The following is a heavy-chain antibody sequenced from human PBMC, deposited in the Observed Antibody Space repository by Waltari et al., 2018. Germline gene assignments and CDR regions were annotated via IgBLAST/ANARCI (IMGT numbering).Heavy chain of an antibody. CDR3: TKEDCSSARCYGAVDV. CDR1: GFTFSNFG. J-gene: IGHJ6*02. D-gene: IGHD2-2*01. CDR2: IAGSGGPT. Sequence: EVQLWESGGGLVQPGGSLRLSCVGSGFTFSNFGMSWVRQAPGKGLELVSSIAGSGGPTFYADSVKGRFAISRDNSKNTLYLQMNSLRADDTAVYYCTKEDCSSARCYGAVDVWGQGTTVTVS. V-gene: IGHV3-23*01.